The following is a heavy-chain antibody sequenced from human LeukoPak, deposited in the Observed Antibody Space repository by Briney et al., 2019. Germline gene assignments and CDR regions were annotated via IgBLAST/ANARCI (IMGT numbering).Heavy chain of an antibody. CDR1: GFTCRIYW. J-gene: IGHJ4*02. Sequence: GGCRRLLWAVSGFTCRIYWMSWCRPAAGKGLKRLAHIEEGGREKYCADPVKGRFTISRDNAKNPLYLQINSLRAEDTAAYYCARDYEDGDYGHFDYWGQGPLVTVSS. D-gene: IGHD4-17*01. V-gene: IGHV3-7*01. CDR3: ARDYEDGDYGHFDY. CDR2: IEEGGREK.